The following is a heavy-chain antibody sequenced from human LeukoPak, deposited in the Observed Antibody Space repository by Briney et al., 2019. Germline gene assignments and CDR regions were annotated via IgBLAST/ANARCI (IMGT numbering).Heavy chain of an antibody. V-gene: IGHV3-30*01. CDR1: GFTFSSYA. J-gene: IGHJ4*02. CDR3: ATDLQGYCSGGSCYAPRFVDY. Sequence: PGGSLRLSCSASGFTFSSYAMHWVRQAPGKGLEWVAVISYDGSNKYYADSVKGRFTISRDNSKNTLYLQMNSLRAEDTAVYYCATDLQGYCSGGSCYAPRFVDYWGQGTLVTVSS. CDR2: ISYDGSNK. D-gene: IGHD2-15*01.